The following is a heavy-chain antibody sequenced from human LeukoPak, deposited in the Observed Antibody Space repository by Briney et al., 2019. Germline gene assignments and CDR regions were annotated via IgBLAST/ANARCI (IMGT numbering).Heavy chain of an antibody. CDR2: IYYSGST. J-gene: IGHJ3*02. CDR1: GGSISSGDYY. V-gene: IGHV4-30-4*01. D-gene: IGHD3-9*01. CDR3: ARGLVNPYDAFDI. Sequence: NRSETLSLTCTVSGGSISSGDYYWSWIRQPPGKGLEWIGYIYYSGSTYYNPSLKSRVTISVDTSKNQFSLKLSSVTAADTAVYYCARGLVNPYDAFDIWGQGTMVTVSS.